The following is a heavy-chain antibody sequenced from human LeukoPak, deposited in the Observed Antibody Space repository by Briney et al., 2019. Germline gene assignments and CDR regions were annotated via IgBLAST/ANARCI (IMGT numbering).Heavy chain of an antibody. D-gene: IGHD5-12*01. J-gene: IGHJ4*02. Sequence: GGSLRLSCAVSGFIVSDNYMNWVRQAPGKGLEWVAAISNDGSNKYYADSVKGRFTISRDNSKNTLYLQMNSLRAEDTAVYYCAKVDIVATIDAGRLVDYWGQGTLITVSS. CDR3: AKVDIVATIDAGRLVDY. V-gene: IGHV3-30*18. CDR1: GFIVSDNY. CDR2: ISNDGSNK.